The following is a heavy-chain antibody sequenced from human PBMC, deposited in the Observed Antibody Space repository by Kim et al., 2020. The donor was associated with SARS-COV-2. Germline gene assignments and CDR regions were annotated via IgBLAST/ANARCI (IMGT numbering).Heavy chain of an antibody. CDR1: GDSVSSNSAA. D-gene: IGHD6-13*01. V-gene: IGHV6-1*01. Sequence: SQTLSLTCAISGDSVSSNSAAWNWIRQSPSRGLEWLGRTYYRSKWYNDYAVSVKSRITINPDTSKNQFSLQLNSVTPEDTAVYYCARALSSHSSSWYYLEGPFDYWGQGTLVTVSS. CDR2: TYYRSKWYN. CDR3: ARALSSHSSSWYYLEGPFDY. J-gene: IGHJ4*02.